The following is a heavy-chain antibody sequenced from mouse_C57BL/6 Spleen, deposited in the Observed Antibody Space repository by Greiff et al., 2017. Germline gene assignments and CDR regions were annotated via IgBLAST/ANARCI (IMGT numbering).Heavy chain of an antibody. D-gene: IGHD2-10*02. V-gene: IGHV1-7*01. Sequence: VQLQQSRAELAKPGASVKLSCKASGYTFTSYWMHWVKQRPGQGLEWIGYINPSSGYTKYNQKFKDKATLTADKSSSTAYMQLSSLTYEDSAVYYCARWYGNYEDAMDYWGQGTSVTVSS. CDR1: GYTFTSYW. CDR2: INPSSGYT. J-gene: IGHJ4*01. CDR3: ARWYGNYEDAMDY.